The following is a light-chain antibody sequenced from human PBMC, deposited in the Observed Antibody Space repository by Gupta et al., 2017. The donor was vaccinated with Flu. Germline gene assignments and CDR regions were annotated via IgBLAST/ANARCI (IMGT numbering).Light chain of an antibody. J-gene: IGKJ1*01. CDR2: WAS. CDR3: QQYYTTPWT. CDR1: QNVLYISNNKNY. Sequence: NCKSSQNVLYISNNKNYLAWYHQKPGQPPKLLISWASTRESGVPDRFSGGGSGTDFTLTISSLQAEDVTVYYCQQYYTTPWTFGQGTSVEIK. V-gene: IGKV4-1*01.